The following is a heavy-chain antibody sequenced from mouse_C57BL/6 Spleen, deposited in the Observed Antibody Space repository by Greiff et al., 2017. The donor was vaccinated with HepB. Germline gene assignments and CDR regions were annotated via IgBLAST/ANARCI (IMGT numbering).Heavy chain of an antibody. CDR2: INPYNGDT. D-gene: IGHD2-3*01. CDR3: VRGGVYDGYFFYFDY. Sequence: EVQLQQSGPELVKPGDSVKISCKASGYSFTGYFMNWVMQSHGKSLEWIGRINPYNGDTFYNQKFKGKATLTVDKSSSTAHMELRSLTSEDSAVYYCVRGGVYDGYFFYFDYWGQGTTLTVSS. J-gene: IGHJ2*01. V-gene: IGHV1-20*01. CDR1: GYSFTGYF.